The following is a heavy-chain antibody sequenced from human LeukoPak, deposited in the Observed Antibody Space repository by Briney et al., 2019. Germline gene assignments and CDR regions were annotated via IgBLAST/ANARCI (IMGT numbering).Heavy chain of an antibody. D-gene: IGHD3-22*01. CDR1: GFTFSSYA. V-gene: IGHV3-30-3*01. CDR3: ARVTTEIQLWSTYCYDSSGSFSGAFDI. J-gene: IGHJ3*02. CDR2: ISYDGSNK. Sequence: PGRSLRLSCAASGFTFSSYAMHWVRQAPGKGLEWVAVISYDGSNKYYADSVKGRFTISRDNSKNTLYLQMNSLRAEGTAVYYCARVTTEIQLWSTYCYDSSGSFSGAFDIWGQGTMVTVSS.